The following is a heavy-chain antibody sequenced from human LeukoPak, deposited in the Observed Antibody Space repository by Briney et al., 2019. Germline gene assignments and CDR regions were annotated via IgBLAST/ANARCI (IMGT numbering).Heavy chain of an antibody. Sequence: SETLSLTCTVSGVSINSDNHHWSWIRQSPGKGLERHGSYHSGSTDYSPSLRSRVTMSVDTSKNQFSLKVNSVTAADTAVYYCARDQIYSWFYYWGQGTLVTVSS. J-gene: IGHJ4*02. D-gene: IGHD5-18*01. CDR2: YHSGST. CDR3: ARDQIYSWFYY. CDR1: GVSINSDNHH. V-gene: IGHV4-30-4*01.